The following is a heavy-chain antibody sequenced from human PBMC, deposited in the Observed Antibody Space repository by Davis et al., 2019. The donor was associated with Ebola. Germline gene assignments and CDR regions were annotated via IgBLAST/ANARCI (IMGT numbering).Heavy chain of an antibody. Sequence: GESLKISCEASGFIFSDYWMTWVRQAPGKGLEWVANIKQYGSEEYYLGSVKGRFTISRDNAKSSVYLQMSSLRAEDTAVYYCGRVLHHYDSSGCGPSEWGQGTLVTVSS. CDR3: GRVLHHYDSSGCGPSE. D-gene: IGHD3-22*01. CDR1: GFIFSDYW. J-gene: IGHJ4*02. V-gene: IGHV3-7*01. CDR2: IKQYGSEE.